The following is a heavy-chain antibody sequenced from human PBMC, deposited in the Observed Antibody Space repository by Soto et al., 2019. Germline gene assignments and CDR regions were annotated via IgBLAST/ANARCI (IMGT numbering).Heavy chain of an antibody. J-gene: IGHJ4*02. Sequence: GGSLRLSCAASGFTVSSNYMNWVRQAPGKGLEWVSVIYSVGTTYYADSVKGRFTISRDNSKNTLYLQMNSLRGEDTAVYYCARGKPNAQPQALDYWGLGTLVTVSS. CDR3: ARGKPNAQPQALDY. V-gene: IGHV3-53*01. CDR2: IYSVGTT. CDR1: GFTVSSNY.